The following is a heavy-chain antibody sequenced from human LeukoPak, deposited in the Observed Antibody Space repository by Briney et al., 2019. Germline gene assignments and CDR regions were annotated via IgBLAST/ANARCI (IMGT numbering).Heavy chain of an antibody. D-gene: IGHD3-22*01. CDR2: IHYSGST. J-gene: IGHJ4*02. Sequence: SETLSLTCTVSGGSMSSYYWSWIRQPPGKGLEWIGNIHYSGSTNYSPSLKSRVTISVDTSKNQFSLKLSSVTAADTAVYYCARDEGSGYYDSSGYWGPLDYWGQGTLVTVSS. V-gene: IGHV4-59*12. CDR3: ARDEGSGYYDSSGYWGPLDY. CDR1: GGSMSSYY.